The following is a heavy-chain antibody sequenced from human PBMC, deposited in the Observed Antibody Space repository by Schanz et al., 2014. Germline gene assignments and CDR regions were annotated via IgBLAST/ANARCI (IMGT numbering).Heavy chain of an antibody. CDR2: ISYDGNNK. Sequence: QVQLVESGGGVVQPGRSLRLSCAASGFTFSSYAMHWVCQAPGKGLEWVALISYDGNNKYYADSVKGRFTISRDNSKNTLYLRMISLRAEDTAMFYCARDGVAATTDFEYWGQGALVTVSS. CDR1: GFTFSSYA. J-gene: IGHJ4*02. V-gene: IGHV3-30*04. D-gene: IGHD1-1*01. CDR3: ARDGVAATTDFEY.